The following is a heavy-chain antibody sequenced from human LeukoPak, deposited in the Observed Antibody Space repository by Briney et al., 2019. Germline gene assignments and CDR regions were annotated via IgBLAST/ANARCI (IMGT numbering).Heavy chain of an antibody. V-gene: IGHV3-23*01. CDR1: GFTFSSYA. Sequence: GGSLRLSCAASGFTFSSYAMSWVRQAPGKGLEWVSAISGSGSSIYNADSVKGRFTISRDNSKNTLYLQMNSLRAEDTAVYYCARDGCSSCYHWDAFDIWGQGTMVTVSS. J-gene: IGHJ3*02. CDR2: ISGSGSSI. CDR3: ARDGCSSCYHWDAFDI. D-gene: IGHD2-2*01.